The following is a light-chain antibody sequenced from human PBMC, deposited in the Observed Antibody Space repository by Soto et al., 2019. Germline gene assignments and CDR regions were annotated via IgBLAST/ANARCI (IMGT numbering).Light chain of an antibody. J-gene: IGLJ2*01. CDR1: SGHSNYA. V-gene: IGLV4-69*01. CDR3: QTWVTGIHI. Sequence: QPVLTQSTSASASLGSSVKLTCTLSSGHSNYAIAWHQQQPEKGPRFLMKLNSDGSHSKGDGIPDRFSGSSSGAERYLTISTLQSEDEADYYCQTWVTGIHIFGGGTKLTVL. CDR2: LNSDGSH.